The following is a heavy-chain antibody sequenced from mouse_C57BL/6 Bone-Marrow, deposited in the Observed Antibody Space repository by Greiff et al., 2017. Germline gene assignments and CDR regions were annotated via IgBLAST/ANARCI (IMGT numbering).Heavy chain of an antibody. V-gene: IGHV1-19*01. D-gene: IGHD1-1*02. J-gene: IGHJ3*01. CDR3: ARGGKGFAY. CDR2: INPYNGGT. CDR1: GYTFTDYY. Sequence: EVQLQQSGPVLVKPGASVKMSCKASGYTFTDYYMNWVKQSHGKSLEWIGVINPYNGGTSYNQKFKGKATLTVDKSSSTAYMELNSLTSEDSAVXYCARGGKGFAYWGQGTLVTVSA.